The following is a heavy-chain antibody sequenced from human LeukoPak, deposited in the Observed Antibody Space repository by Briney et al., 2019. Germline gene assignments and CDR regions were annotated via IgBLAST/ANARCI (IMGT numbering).Heavy chain of an antibody. D-gene: IGHD1-26*01. Sequence: PSGTLSLTCAVSGGSITTTDWWSWVRQPPGKGLEWIGEVHLSGATNYNPSLESRVSMSIDKSKNHLSLEVTSVTAADTAIYYCTRESGAFSPFGFWGQGTLLTVSS. CDR1: GGSITTTDW. V-gene: IGHV4-4*02. CDR2: VHLSGAT. J-gene: IGHJ4*02. CDR3: TRESGAFSPFGF.